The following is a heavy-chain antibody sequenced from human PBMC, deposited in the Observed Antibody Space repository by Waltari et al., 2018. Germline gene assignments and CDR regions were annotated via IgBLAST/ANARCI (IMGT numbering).Heavy chain of an antibody. Sequence: QVQLQESGPGLVKPSETLSLTCTVSGGSISSYYWSWIRQPPGKGLEWIGYIYYSGSTNYNPALKSRVTISVDTSKNQFSLKLSSVTAADTAVYYCARETSGSYGYWGQGTLVTVSS. CDR3: ARETSGSYGY. V-gene: IGHV4-59*01. CDR1: GGSISSYY. J-gene: IGHJ4*02. CDR2: IYYSGST. D-gene: IGHD1-26*01.